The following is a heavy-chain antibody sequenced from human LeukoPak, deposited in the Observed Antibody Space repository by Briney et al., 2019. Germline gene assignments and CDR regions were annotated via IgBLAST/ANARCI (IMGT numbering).Heavy chain of an antibody. V-gene: IGHV3-33*01. CDR3: ARDGPAGDHGVTTYYFDY. CDR2: IWYDGSNK. CDR1: GFSFGNYG. J-gene: IGHJ4*02. D-gene: IGHD4-17*01. Sequence: PGGSLRLSCEVSGFSFGNYGMHWVRQAPGKGLKWVAVIWYDGSNKYYADSVKGRFTISRDNSKNTLYLQMNSLRVEDTAVYYCARDGPAGDHGVTTYYFDYWGQGTLVTVSS.